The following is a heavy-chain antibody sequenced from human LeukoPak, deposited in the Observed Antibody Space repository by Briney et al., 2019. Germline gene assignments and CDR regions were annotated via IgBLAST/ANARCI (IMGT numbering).Heavy chain of an antibody. CDR1: GFRFSGFG. CDR2: ISFDGSKE. Sequence: PGGSLRLSCVTSGFRFSGFGMHWVRQTPGKGLDRVAFISFDGSKEFYPDSVRGRFTVSRDNSRDSLYLQMNSLKSEDTGVYYCVKDQGGVVAGSTSGPFDYWGQGILVTVSA. V-gene: IGHV3-30*02. D-gene: IGHD6-19*01. CDR3: VKDQGGVVAGSTSGPFDY. J-gene: IGHJ4*02.